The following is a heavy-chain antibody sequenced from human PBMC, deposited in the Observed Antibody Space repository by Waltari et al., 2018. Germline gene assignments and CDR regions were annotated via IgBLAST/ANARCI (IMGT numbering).Heavy chain of an antibody. V-gene: IGHV4-34*01. CDR3: ARATGGYYYGLGIFGARMDV. J-gene: IGHJ6*02. D-gene: IGHD3-10*01. CDR2: INHRGST. CDR1: AGSFRGYF. Sequence: QEQLQPWGAGLLKPSETLSLTCAVYAGSFRGYFWSWIRQPPGKGLWWIGEINHRGSTNYNPSLKSRVTISVDTSKNQFSLKLSSVTAADTAVYYCARATGGYYYGLGIFGARMDVWGQGTTVSVSS.